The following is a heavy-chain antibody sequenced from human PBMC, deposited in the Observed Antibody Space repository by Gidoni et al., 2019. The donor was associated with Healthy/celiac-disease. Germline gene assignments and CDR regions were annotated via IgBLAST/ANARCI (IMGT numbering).Heavy chain of an antibody. J-gene: IGHJ4*02. V-gene: IGHV3-9*01. D-gene: IGHD6-19*01. Sequence: EVQLVESGGGLVQSGRSLSLSCAASGFTFDDYAMHWVRQAPGKGLEWVSGITWNSGRTKYADSVKGRFSISRDNAKNSLYLQMNSLRAEDTAFYYCAKGDEVAGQGYYFDFWGQGTLVTVSS. CDR1: GFTFDDYA. CDR2: ITWNSGRT. CDR3: AKGDEVAGQGYYFDF.